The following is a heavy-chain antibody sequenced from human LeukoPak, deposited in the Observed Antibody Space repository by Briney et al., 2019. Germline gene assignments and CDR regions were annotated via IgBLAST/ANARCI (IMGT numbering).Heavy chain of an antibody. D-gene: IGHD1-26*01. J-gene: IGHJ4*02. CDR2: MNPNSGNT. Sequence: SVKVSCKASGYTFTGYYMHWVRQATGQGLEWMGWMNPNSGNTGYAQKFQGRVTITRNTSISTAYMELSSLRSEDTAVYYCARRRSYRGEWYFDYWGQGTLVTVSS. CDR1: GYTFTGYY. CDR3: ARRRSYRGEWYFDY. V-gene: IGHV1-8*03.